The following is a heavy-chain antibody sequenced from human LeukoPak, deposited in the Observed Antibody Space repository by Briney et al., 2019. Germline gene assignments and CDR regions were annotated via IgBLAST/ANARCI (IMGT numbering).Heavy chain of an antibody. CDR3: AKDSASTSIDF. CDR1: GFSFNNYM. J-gene: IGHJ4*02. CDR2: VWSVGINK. Sequence: GRSLRLSCAGSGFSFNNYMMHWVCQAPGKGLEWVAVVWSVGINKYYADSVKGRFTISRDNSKNTLYLQMNSLRAEDTVLDYCAKDSASTSIDFWGQGTLVTVSS. V-gene: IGHV3-33*06.